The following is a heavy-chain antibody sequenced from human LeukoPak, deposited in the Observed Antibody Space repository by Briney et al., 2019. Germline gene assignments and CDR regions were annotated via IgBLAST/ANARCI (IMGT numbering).Heavy chain of an antibody. D-gene: IGHD1-26*01. Sequence: GGSLRLSCAASGFTFSGSWMHWVRQPPGKGLVWVSRIHGEGTSSNYADSVKGRFTISRDNAKNTLYLQMDSLRVEDTAVYYCARGGSPSVDWGQGPLVPVSS. CDR3: ARGGSPSVD. CDR2: IHGEGTSS. V-gene: IGHV3-74*01. CDR1: GFTFSGSW. J-gene: IGHJ4*02.